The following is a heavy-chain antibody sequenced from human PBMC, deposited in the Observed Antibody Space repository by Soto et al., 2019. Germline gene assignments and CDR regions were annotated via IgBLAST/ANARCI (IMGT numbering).Heavy chain of an antibody. CDR1: GFTFSSYA. Sequence: EVQLLESGGGLVQPGGSLRLSCAASGFTFSSYAMNWVRQAPGKGLEWVSVISAGGVSTYYADSVKGRFTISRDNSKNTLYLQMNSLRAEDTAVYYCAKDGGYSSGFDAFEIWGQGTMVTVSS. CDR3: AKDGGYSSGFDAFEI. CDR2: ISAGGVST. J-gene: IGHJ3*02. D-gene: IGHD6-19*01. V-gene: IGHV3-23*01.